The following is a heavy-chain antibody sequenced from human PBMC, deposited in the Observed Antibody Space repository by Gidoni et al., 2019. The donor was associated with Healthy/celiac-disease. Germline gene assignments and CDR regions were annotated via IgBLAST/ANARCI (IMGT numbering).Heavy chain of an antibody. J-gene: IGHJ3*02. Sequence: EVQLLESGGGLVQPGGSLLLSCAASGFTFRSYAMICVRQAPGKGLEWVSAISGSGGSTYYADSVKGRFTISRDNSKNTLYLQMNSLRAEDTAVYYCAKDLWDIVVVVAAKGASAFDIWGQGTMVTVSS. D-gene: IGHD2-15*01. CDR2: ISGSGGST. V-gene: IGHV3-23*01. CDR3: AKDLWDIVVVVAAKGASAFDI. CDR1: GFTFRSYA.